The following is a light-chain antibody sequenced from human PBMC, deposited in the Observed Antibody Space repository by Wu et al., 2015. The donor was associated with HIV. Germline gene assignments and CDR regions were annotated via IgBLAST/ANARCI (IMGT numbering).Light chain of an antibody. CDR3: QQYGSSPYT. J-gene: IGKJ2*01. V-gene: IGKV3-20*01. CDR2: GTS. Sequence: IVLTQSPATLSLSPGERAILSCTASQSVSSVYLAWYQQKPGQAPRLLVYGTSRRATGIPDRFSGSGSGTDFTLTISRLESEDFGLYYCQQYGSSPYTFGQGTKLEIK. CDR1: QSVSSVY.